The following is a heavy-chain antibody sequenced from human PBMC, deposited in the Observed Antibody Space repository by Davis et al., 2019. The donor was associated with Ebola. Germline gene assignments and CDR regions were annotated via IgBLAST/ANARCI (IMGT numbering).Heavy chain of an antibody. CDR1: GGTFSSYA. V-gene: IGHV1-69*04. J-gene: IGHJ4*02. Sequence: AASVKVSCKAPGGTFSSYAISWVRQAPGQGYQWLGRIIPMIGSTNYAQKFQGRVTMTADKSTNTAYMELSSLTSDDTATYYCARASHYDRDYWGQGTLVTVSS. D-gene: IGHD3-22*01. CDR3: ARASHYDRDY. CDR2: IIPMIGST.